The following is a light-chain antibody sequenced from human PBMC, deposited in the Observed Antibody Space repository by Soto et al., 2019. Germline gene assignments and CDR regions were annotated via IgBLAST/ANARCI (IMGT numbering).Light chain of an antibody. CDR2: EVS. CDR1: SSDVGGYNY. Sequence: QSALTQPPSASGSPGQSVTISCTGTSSDVGGYNYVSWYQQHPGKAPKLMIYEVSKRPSGVPDRLSGSKSGNTASLTVSGLQAVDEADYYCSSYAGSDNFVVFGGGTKLTVL. J-gene: IGLJ2*01. CDR3: SSYAGSDNFVV. V-gene: IGLV2-8*01.